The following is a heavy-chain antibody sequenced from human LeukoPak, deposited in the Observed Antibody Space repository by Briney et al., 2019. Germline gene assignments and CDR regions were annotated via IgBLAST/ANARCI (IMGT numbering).Heavy chain of an antibody. CDR2: IYDSGTT. V-gene: IGHV3-53*01. CDR3: AGRRSSGWYAY. J-gene: IGHJ4*02. CDR1: GFTVSSNY. D-gene: IGHD6-19*01. Sequence: GGSLRLSCATSGFTVSSNYMSWVRQAPGKGLEWVSVIYDSGTTYYADSVKGRFLIFRDTSKNTVDLQMSSLRVEDTAVYYCAGRRSSGWYAYWGQGTLVTVSS.